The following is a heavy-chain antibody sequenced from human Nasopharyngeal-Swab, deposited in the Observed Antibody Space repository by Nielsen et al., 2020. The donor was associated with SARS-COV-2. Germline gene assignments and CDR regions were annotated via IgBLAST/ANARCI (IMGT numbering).Heavy chain of an antibody. CDR2: ISAYNGHT. Sequence: VRQAPGQGLEWMGWISAYNGHTNYAQKLQGRVTMTTDTSTSTAYMELRSLRSDDTAVYYCARDLRYYCGGDCYSWAFDYWGQGTLVTVSS. J-gene: IGHJ4*02. V-gene: IGHV1-18*01. CDR3: ARDLRYYCGGDCYSWAFDY. D-gene: IGHD2-21*01.